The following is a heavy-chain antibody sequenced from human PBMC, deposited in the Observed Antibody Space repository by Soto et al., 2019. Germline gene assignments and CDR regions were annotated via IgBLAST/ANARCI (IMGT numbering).Heavy chain of an antibody. CDR3: ASLGDYEYYFDY. CDR2: IYYSGST. V-gene: IGHV4-31*03. CDR1: GGSISSGGYY. D-gene: IGHD4-17*01. Sequence: QVKLQESGPGLVKPSQTLSLTCTVSGGSISSGGYYWSWIRQHPGKGLEWIGYIYYSGSTYYNPSLKSRVTITVDMSKNQFSLKLSSVTAADTAVYYCASLGDYEYYFDYWGQGTLVTVSS. J-gene: IGHJ4*02.